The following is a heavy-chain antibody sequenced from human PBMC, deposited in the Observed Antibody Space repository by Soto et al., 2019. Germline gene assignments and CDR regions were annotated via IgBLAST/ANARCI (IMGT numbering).Heavy chain of an antibody. CDR3: ARWWMYAPRFAP. CDR2: IYHSGST. J-gene: IGHJ5*02. Sequence: SETLSLTCTVSGGSISSYYWSWIRQPPGKGLEWIGYIYHSGSTYYNPSLKSRVTISVDRSKNQFSLKLSSVTAADTAVYYCARWWMYAPRFAPWGQGTLVTVSS. V-gene: IGHV4-59*12. D-gene: IGHD2-8*01. CDR1: GGSISSYY.